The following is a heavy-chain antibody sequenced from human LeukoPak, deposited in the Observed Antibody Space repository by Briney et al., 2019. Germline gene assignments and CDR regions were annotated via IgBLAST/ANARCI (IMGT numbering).Heavy chain of an antibody. CDR2: ICSSGTTI. CDR1: RFTFSSYE. Sequence: PGGCLRLSCAASRFTFSSYEMYCVRQAPGRGGGGVSYICSSGTTIYYADTVKGRFTISRDNAKNSLYLQMNSLRAEDTAVYYCARVGVVVAATGNLWFDPWGQGTLVTVSS. CDR3: ARVGVVVAATGNLWFDP. J-gene: IGHJ5*02. V-gene: IGHV3-48*03. D-gene: IGHD2-15*01.